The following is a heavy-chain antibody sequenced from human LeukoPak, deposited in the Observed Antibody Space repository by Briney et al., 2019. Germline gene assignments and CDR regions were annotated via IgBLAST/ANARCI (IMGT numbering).Heavy chain of an antibody. CDR1: GGSIISSSYY. J-gene: IGHJ3*02. CDR3: VRYFDWPYAFDI. CDR2: IYYSGSA. Sequence: PSETLSLSCTVSGGSIISSSYYWGWIRQPPGKGLEWIGSIYYSGSADYNPSLKSRVTISVDTSKNQFSLKLTSVTAADTAVYHCVRYFDWPYAFDIWGQGTMVTVSS. V-gene: IGHV4-39*07. D-gene: IGHD3-9*01.